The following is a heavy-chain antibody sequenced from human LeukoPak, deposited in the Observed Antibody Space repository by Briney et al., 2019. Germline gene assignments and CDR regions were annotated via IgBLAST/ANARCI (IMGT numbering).Heavy chain of an antibody. D-gene: IGHD3-9*01. V-gene: IGHV1-3*01. CDR1: GYTFTSYA. CDR3: ARWATYDILTGYYLGWFDP. J-gene: IGHJ5*02. Sequence: ASVKVSCKASGYTFTSYAMHWVRQAPGQRLEWMGWISAGNGNTKYSQKFQGRVTITRDTSASTAYMELSSLRSEDTAVYYCARWATYDILTGYYLGWFDPWGQGTLVTVSS. CDR2: ISAGNGNT.